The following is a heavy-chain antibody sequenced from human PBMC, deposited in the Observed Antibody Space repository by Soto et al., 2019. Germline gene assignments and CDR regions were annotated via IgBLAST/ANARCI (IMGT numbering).Heavy chain of an antibody. V-gene: IGHV3-73*01. CDR2: IRSKANSYAT. CDR1: GFTFSGSA. CDR3: AASEDYYDSSGPPI. Sequence: LRLSCAASGFTFSGSAMHWVRQASGKGLEWVGRIRSKANSYATAYAASVKGRFTISRDDSKNTAYLQMNSLRAEDTAVYYCAASEDYYDSSGPPIWGQGTMVTVS. D-gene: IGHD3-22*01. J-gene: IGHJ3*02.